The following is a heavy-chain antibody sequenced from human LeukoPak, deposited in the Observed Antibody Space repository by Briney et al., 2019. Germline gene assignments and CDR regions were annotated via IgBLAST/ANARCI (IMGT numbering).Heavy chain of an antibody. D-gene: IGHD3-10*01. Sequence: ASVKVSCKASGYTFTSYGISWVRQAPGQGLEWMGWISGYNGNTNYAQKLQGRVTMTTDTSTSTAYMELRSLRSDDTAVYYCARVRGYYYGSGSYLGHYYYMDVWGKGTTVTVSS. CDR2: ISGYNGNT. J-gene: IGHJ6*03. CDR3: ARVRGYYYGSGSYLGHYYYMDV. V-gene: IGHV1-18*01. CDR1: GYTFTSYG.